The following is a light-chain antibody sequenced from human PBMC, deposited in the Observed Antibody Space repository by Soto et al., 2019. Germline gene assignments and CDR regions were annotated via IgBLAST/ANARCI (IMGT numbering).Light chain of an antibody. J-gene: IGKJ4*01. CDR1: QHINTY. CDR2: DSS. CDR3: QQDDDPALT. Sequence: DIQMTQSPSSLSASVGDRGTMTCQASQHINTYLNWYQQRPGQAPKLLIYDSSILDPGVPSRFSGSGAGTEFTFTIDSLQPEDIAASYCQQDDDPALTFGGGTKVE. V-gene: IGKV1-33*01.